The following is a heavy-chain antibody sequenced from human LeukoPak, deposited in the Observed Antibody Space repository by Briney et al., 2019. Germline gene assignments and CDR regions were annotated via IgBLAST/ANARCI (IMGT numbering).Heavy chain of an antibody. D-gene: IGHD3-9*01. CDR2: INPNSGGT. CDR3: ASWDTYYDILTGHSGVY. V-gene: IGHV1-2*06. Sequence: GASVKVSCKASGYTFTGYYMHWVRQAPGQGLEWMGRINPNSGGTNYAQKFQGRVTMTRDTSISTAYMELSRLRSDDTAVYYCASWDTYYDILTGHSGVYWGQGTLVTVSS. J-gene: IGHJ4*02. CDR1: GYTFTGYY.